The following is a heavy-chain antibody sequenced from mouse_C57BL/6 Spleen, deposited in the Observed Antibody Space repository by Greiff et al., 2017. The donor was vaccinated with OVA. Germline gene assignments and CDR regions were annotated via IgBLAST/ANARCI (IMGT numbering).Heavy chain of an antibody. CDR3: AREPGRGYAMDY. D-gene: IGHD1-1*02. CDR2: INYDGSST. Sequence: DVKLVESEGGLVQPGSSMKLSCTASGFTFSDYYMAWVRQVPEKGLEWVANINYDGSSTYYLDSLKSRFIISRDNAKNILYLQMSSLKSEDTATYYCAREPGRGYAMDYWGQGTSVTVSS. V-gene: IGHV5-16*01. J-gene: IGHJ4*01. CDR1: GFTFSDYY.